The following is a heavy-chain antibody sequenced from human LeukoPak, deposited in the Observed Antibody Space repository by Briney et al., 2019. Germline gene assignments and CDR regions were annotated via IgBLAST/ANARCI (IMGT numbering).Heavy chain of an antibody. CDR2: IKQDGSEK. V-gene: IGHV3-7*01. CDR3: ARDYYDSSGWYYMDV. J-gene: IGHJ6*03. Sequence: GGSLRLSCAASGFTFSSYSMSWVRQAPGKGLEWVANIKQDGSEKYYVDSAKGRFTISRDNAKNSLYLQMNSLRAEDTAVYYCARDYYDSSGWYYMDVWGKGTTVTVSS. CDR1: GFTFSSYS. D-gene: IGHD3-22*01.